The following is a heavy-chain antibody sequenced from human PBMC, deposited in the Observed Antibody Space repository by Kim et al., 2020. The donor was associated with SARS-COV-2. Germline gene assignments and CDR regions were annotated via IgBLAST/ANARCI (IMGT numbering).Heavy chain of an antibody. V-gene: IGHV1-18*01. CDR3: ANQSPMGTFDV. D-gene: IGHD3-10*01. J-gene: IGHJ3*01. Sequence: NTNNKKKLQDRLSVTTDTSTSTAYMELRSLRSDDTALYYCANQSPMGTFDVWGQGTMVTVSS. CDR2: NT.